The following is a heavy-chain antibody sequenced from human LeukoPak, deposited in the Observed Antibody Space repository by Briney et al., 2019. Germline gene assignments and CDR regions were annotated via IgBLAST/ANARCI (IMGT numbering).Heavy chain of an antibody. CDR2: IYHSGST. Sequence: PSETLSLTCTVSGGSISSGYYWGWIRQPPGKGLEWIGSIYHSGSTYYNPSLKSRVTISVDTSKNQFSLKLNSVTAADTAVYYCARVHYSGSYQTDYWGQGTLVTVSS. J-gene: IGHJ4*02. CDR1: GGSISSGYY. D-gene: IGHD1-26*01. CDR3: ARVHYSGSYQTDY. V-gene: IGHV4-38-2*02.